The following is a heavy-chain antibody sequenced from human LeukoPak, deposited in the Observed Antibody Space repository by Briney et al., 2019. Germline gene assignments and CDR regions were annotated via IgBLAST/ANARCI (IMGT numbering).Heavy chain of an antibody. J-gene: IGHJ3*02. CDR2: ISSSSSYI. D-gene: IGHD1-7*01. Sequence: PGGSLRLSCAASGFIFSSYSMNWVRQAPGKGLEWVSSISSSSSYIYYADSVKGRFTISRESSKNTLWLQMNSLRVEDTAVYYCAKDLAGTGGEDAFDIWGQGTMATVSS. CDR3: AKDLAGTGGEDAFDI. CDR1: GFIFSSYS. V-gene: IGHV3-21*01.